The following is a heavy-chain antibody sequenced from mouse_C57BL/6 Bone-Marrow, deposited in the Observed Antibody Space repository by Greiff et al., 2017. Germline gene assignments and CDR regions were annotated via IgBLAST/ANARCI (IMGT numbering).Heavy chain of an antibody. CDR3: ARDRDYRHAMDY. V-gene: IGHV1-64*01. Sequence: QVQLQQPGAELVKPGASVKLSCKASGYTFTSYWMHWVKQRPGQGLEWIGMIHPNSGSTNYNEKFKSKATLTVDKSSSTAYMQLRSLTTEDSAVYYCARDRDYRHAMDYWGQGTSVTVSS. J-gene: IGHJ4*01. CDR1: GYTFTSYW. CDR2: IHPNSGST. D-gene: IGHD2-4*01.